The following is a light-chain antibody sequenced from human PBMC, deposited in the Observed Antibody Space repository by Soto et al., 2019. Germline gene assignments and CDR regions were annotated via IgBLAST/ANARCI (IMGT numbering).Light chain of an antibody. CDR3: TSYASGSSHVV. J-gene: IGLJ2*01. CDR1: SSDIGGYDY. Sequence: QSALTQPASVSGSPGQSITLSCTGTSSDIGGYDYVSWYQRHPGKAPKLIIYDVNNRPSGVSNRFSGSKSGNTASLTISGLKAEDEADYYCTSYASGSSHVVFGGETKLTVL. V-gene: IGLV2-14*01. CDR2: DVN.